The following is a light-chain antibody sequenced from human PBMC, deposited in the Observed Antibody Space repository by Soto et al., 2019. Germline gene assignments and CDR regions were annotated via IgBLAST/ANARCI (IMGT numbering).Light chain of an antibody. Sequence: DIQMTQSPASLSASVGDTVTITCRASQSISGYLNWYLQKPGKAPKQLIYSASTLQSGVPSRFSSSGSETIFTLTIRSVQPEDYATYYCQQTYDTPFTFGPGTKVDI. J-gene: IGKJ3*01. V-gene: IGKV1-39*01. CDR2: SAS. CDR3: QQTYDTPFT. CDR1: QSISGY.